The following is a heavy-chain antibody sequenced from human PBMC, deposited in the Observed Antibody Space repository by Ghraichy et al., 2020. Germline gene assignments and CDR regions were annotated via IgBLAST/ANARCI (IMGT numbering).Heavy chain of an antibody. CDR1: GDSIISNNW. D-gene: IGHD2-2*01. Sequence: SETLTLTFAVSGDSIISNNWWSWVRQPPGKGLEWIGSIFHSGSTNYNPSLKSRITISLDNSKNQFSLKMTSVTAADTAVYYCAREIDQLRYFDSWGQGTLVTVSS. CDR2: IFHSGST. CDR3: AREIDQLRYFDS. V-gene: IGHV4-4*02. J-gene: IGHJ4*02.